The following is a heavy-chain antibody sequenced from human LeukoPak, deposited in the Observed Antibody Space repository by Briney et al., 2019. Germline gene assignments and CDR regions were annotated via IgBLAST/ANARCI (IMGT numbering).Heavy chain of an antibody. D-gene: IGHD4-17*01. J-gene: IGHJ4*02. Sequence: PGESLRLSCAASGFTFSSYAMHWVRQAPGKGLEYVSANSSNGGSTYYANSVKGRFTISRDNSKNTLYLQMGSLRAEDMAVYYCARPGFVYGDSYTPYYFDYWGQGTLVSVSS. CDR3: ARPGFVYGDSYTPYYFDY. V-gene: IGHV3-64*01. CDR2: NSSNGGST. CDR1: GFTFSSYA.